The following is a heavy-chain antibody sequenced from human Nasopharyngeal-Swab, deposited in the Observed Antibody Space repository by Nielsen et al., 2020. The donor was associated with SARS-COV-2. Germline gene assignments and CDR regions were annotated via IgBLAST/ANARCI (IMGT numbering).Heavy chain of an antibody. Sequence: SVKVSCKASGGTFSGYGISWVRQAPGQGLEWMGGIIPIFGTTTYAQKFQGRVTITADESTSTVYMQPSSLGSEDTAIYYCARDARPNYDNSGYYYVALGFWGQGTLVTVSS. J-gene: IGHJ4*02. CDR1: GGTFSGYG. CDR2: IIPIFGTT. CDR3: ARDARPNYDNSGYYYVALGF. V-gene: IGHV1-69*13. D-gene: IGHD3-22*01.